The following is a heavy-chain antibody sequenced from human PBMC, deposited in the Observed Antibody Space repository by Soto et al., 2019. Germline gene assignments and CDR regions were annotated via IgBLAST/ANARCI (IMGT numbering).Heavy chain of an antibody. CDR1: GGSFSGYY. J-gene: IGHJ4*02. D-gene: IGHD3-22*01. CDR3: ARGTKYYDSSGRYYFDY. Sequence: QVQLQQWGAGLLKPSETLSLTCAVYGGSFSGYYWSWIRQPPGKGLEWIGEINHSGSTNYNPSLKSRVTLSVDTSKNQFSLKLSSVTAADTAVYYCARGTKYYDSSGRYYFDYWGQGTLVTVSS. CDR2: INHSGST. V-gene: IGHV4-34*01.